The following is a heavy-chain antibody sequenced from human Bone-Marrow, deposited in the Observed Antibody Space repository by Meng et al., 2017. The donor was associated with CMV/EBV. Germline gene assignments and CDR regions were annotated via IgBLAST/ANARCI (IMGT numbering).Heavy chain of an antibody. D-gene: IGHD3-9*01. V-gene: IGHV6-1*01. Sequence: SETLSLTCAISGDSVSRKTATWHWIRQSPSRGLEWLGRTYYRSEWYNDYAPSVKSRITINPDTSKNQFSLHLNSVTPEDTAVYYCATGSDCDYWGRGTLGTFSS. CDR1: GDSVSRKTAT. J-gene: IGHJ4*02. CDR3: ATGSDCDY. CDR2: TYYRSEWYN.